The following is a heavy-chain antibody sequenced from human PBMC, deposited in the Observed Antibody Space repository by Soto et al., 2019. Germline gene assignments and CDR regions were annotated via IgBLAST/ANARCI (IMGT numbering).Heavy chain of an antibody. D-gene: IGHD6-13*01. J-gene: IGHJ1*01. V-gene: IGHV1-3*01. CDR3: ARFDGYSSSWYSFQH. Sequence: ASVKVSCKASGYTFTSYAMHWVRQAPGQRLEWMGWINAGNGNTKYSQKFQGRVTITRDTSASTAYMELSSLRSEDTAVYYCARFDGYSSSWYSFQHWGQGTLVTVSS. CDR2: INAGNGNT. CDR1: GYTFTSYA.